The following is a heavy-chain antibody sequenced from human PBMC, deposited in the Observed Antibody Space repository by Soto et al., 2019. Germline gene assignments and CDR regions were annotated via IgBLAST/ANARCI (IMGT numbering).Heavy chain of an antibody. CDR1: GYTFTSYG. J-gene: IGHJ4*02. CDR3: ARGEYYYDSSGYYSLINFDY. V-gene: IGHV1-18*01. D-gene: IGHD3-22*01. Sequence: ASVKVSCKASGYTFTSYGMNWVRQAPGRGLEWMGWISAYNGNTNYAQKLQGRVTMTTDTSTSTAYMELRSLRSDDTAVYYCARGEYYYDSSGYYSLINFDYWGQGTLVTVSS. CDR2: ISAYNGNT.